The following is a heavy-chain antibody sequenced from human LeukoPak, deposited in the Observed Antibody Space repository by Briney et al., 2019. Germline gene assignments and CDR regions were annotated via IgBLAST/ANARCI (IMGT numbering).Heavy chain of an antibody. CDR3: ARACYYDSSGYSIIDY. J-gene: IGHJ4*02. V-gene: IGHV1-2*06. Sequence: ASVKVSCKASGYTFTGYYMHWVRQAPGQGLEWMGRINPNSGGTNYAQKFQGRVTMTRDTSISTAYMELSRLRSDDTAVYYCARACYYDSSGYSIIDYWGQGTLVTVSS. CDR2: INPNSGGT. D-gene: IGHD3-22*01. CDR1: GYTFTGYY.